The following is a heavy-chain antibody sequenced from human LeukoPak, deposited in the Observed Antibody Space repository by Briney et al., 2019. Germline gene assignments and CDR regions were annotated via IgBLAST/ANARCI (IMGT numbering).Heavy chain of an antibody. J-gene: IGHJ4*02. CDR3: ARGPLERPFFGY. CDR1: GNTFTRYY. V-gene: IGHV1-2*02. Sequence: ASVKVSCKASGNTFTRYYIHWVRQAPGQGLEWMGWINPNSGGTNYAQKFQGRVTMTRDTSISTAYMELSRLKSDDTAVYYCARGPLERPFFGYWGQGTLVTVSS. D-gene: IGHD1-1*01. CDR2: INPNSGGT.